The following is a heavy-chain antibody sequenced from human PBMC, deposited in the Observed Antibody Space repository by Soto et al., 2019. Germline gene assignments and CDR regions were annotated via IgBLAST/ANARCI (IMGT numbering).Heavy chain of an antibody. D-gene: IGHD6-19*01. CDR1: GFTFSSHA. CDR2: TIDSGGRS. CDR3: AKDKMEQWLVGGYYDY. J-gene: IGHJ4*02. Sequence: EVQLLESGGGLVQPGGSLRLSCAASGFTFSSHAMSWVRQAPGKGLEWVSSTIDSGGRSYPADSVRGRFTISRDNSKNTLYLQMNSLRADDTAIYYCAKDKMEQWLVGGYYDYWGQGALVTVSS. V-gene: IGHV3-23*01.